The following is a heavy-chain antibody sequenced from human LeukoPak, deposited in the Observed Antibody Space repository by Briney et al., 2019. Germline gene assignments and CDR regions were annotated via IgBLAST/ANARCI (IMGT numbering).Heavy chain of an antibody. CDR2: IRSKANSYAT. J-gene: IGHJ4*02. CDR3: TRREGYCSGGSCFYYFDY. CDR1: GFTFSGSA. D-gene: IGHD2-15*01. V-gene: IGHV3-73*01. Sequence: GGSLRLSCAASGFTFSGSAMHWVRQASGKGLEWVGRIRSKANSYATAYAASVKGRFTISRDDSKNTAYLQMNSLKTEDTAVYYCTRREGYCSGGSCFYYFDYWGQGTLVTVSS.